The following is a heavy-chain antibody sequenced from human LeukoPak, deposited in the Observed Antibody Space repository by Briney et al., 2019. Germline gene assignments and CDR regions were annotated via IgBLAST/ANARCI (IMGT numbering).Heavy chain of an antibody. CDR3: ARGGGVDILTGFQY. CDR2: IIPILDVT. Sequence: SVKVSCKASGGTFTNYAINWARQAPGQGLEWMGRIIPILDVTNYAQKFQGRVTITADQSTSTAYMELSSLRSEDTAVYYCARGGGVDILTGFQYWGQGTLVTVSS. CDR1: GGTFTNYA. V-gene: IGHV1-69*04. D-gene: IGHD3-9*01. J-gene: IGHJ4*02.